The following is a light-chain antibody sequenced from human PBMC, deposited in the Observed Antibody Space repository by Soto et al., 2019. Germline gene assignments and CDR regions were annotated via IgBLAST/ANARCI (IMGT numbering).Light chain of an antibody. V-gene: IGKV1-5*03. J-gene: IGKJ1*01. Sequence: DIQMTQSPSTLSASVGDRVTITCRASQSISSWLAWYQQKPGRAPKLVIYKASSLESGVPSRFSGSESGTEFTLTISSLQPDDFATYYCQQYKTYSWTFGQGTKVEIK. CDR3: QQYKTYSWT. CDR2: KAS. CDR1: QSISSW.